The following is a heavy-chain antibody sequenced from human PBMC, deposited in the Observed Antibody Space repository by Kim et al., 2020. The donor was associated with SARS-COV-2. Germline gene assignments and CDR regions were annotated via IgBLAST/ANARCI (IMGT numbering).Heavy chain of an antibody. D-gene: IGHD3-3*01. CDR1: GFTFSSYS. CDR2: ISSSSSYI. CDR3: ARELHNFGVVIIDGYYGMDV. J-gene: IGHJ6*02. V-gene: IGHV3-21*01. Sequence: GGSLRLSCAASGFTFSSYSMNWVRQAPGKGLEWVSSISSSSSYIYYADSVKGRFTISRDNAKNSLYLQMNSLRAEDTAVYYCARELHNFGVVIIDGYYGMDVWGQGTTVTVSS.